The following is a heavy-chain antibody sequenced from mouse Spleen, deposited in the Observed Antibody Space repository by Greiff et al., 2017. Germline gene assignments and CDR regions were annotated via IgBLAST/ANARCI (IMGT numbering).Heavy chain of an antibody. J-gene: IGHJ1*01. CDR2: ISSGGSYT. Sequence: EVMLVESGGGLVKPGGSLKLSCAASGFTFSSYAMSWVRQTPEKRLEWVATISSGGSYTYYPDSVKGRFTISRDNAKNTLYLQMSSLRSEDTAMYYCARRRANYYGSSYWYFDVWGAGTTVTVSS. D-gene: IGHD1-1*01. CDR1: GFTFSSYA. CDR3: ARRRANYYGSSYWYFDV. V-gene: IGHV5-9-1*01.